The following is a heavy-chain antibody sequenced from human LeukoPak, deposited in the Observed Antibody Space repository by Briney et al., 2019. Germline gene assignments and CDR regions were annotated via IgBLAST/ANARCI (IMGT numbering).Heavy chain of an antibody. CDR3: AKDSEGAEPGAFDI. D-gene: IGHD1-26*01. CDR1: GFTFSSYS. J-gene: IGHJ3*02. CDR2: IRYDGSNK. V-gene: IGHV3-30*02. Sequence: GGSLRLSCAASGFTFSSYSMNWVRQAPGKGLEWVAFIRYDGSNKYYADSVKGRFTISRDNSKNTLYLQMNSLRAEDTAVYYCAKDSEGAEPGAFDIWGQGTMVTVSS.